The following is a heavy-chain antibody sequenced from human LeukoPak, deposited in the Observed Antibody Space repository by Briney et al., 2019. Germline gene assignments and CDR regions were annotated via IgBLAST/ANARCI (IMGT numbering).Heavy chain of an antibody. CDR1: GFTFSSFG. V-gene: IGHV3-30*18. CDR3: AKSHPPTVTTEEGEYLQH. J-gene: IGHJ1*01. Sequence: GGSLRLSCAASGFTFSSFGMHWVRQAPGQGLEWVAVISFDGSNQYYADSVKGRFTIYRDNFKNMVYLQMNSLRAEETAVYYSAKSHPPTVTTEEGEYLQHWGQGTLVTVSS. D-gene: IGHD4-17*01. CDR2: ISFDGSNQ.